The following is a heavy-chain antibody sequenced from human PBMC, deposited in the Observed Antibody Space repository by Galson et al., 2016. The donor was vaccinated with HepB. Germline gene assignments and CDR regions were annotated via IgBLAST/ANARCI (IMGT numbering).Heavy chain of an antibody. CDR1: GFTLSDFY. D-gene: IGHD1-1*01. V-gene: IGHV3-11*03. Sequence: SLRLSCAASGFTLSDFYMSWIRQAPGKGLEWISYIGSSSRFTNYTDSVQGRFTISRDNVKKSVHLQMSNLGVEDTAIYYCARRKFDWNDVEGPFDLWGPGTMVTVSS. CDR2: IGSSSRFT. J-gene: IGHJ3*01. CDR3: ARRKFDWNDVEGPFDL.